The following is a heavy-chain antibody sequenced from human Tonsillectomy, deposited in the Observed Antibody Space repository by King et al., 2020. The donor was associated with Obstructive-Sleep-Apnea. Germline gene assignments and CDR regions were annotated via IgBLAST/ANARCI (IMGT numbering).Heavy chain of an antibody. J-gene: IGHJ6*02. D-gene: IGHD5-12*01. CDR2: IRYDGSNK. Sequence: VQLVESGGGVVQPGGSLRLSCASSGFTFSSYGMHWVRQAPGKGLEWVAFIRYDGSNKYYADSVKGRFTISRDNSKNKLYLQMNSLRAEYTAVYYCAKTGRGVATISTGAGMDVWGQGTTVTVSS. CDR1: GFTFSSYG. V-gene: IGHV3-30*02. CDR3: AKTGRGVATISTGAGMDV.